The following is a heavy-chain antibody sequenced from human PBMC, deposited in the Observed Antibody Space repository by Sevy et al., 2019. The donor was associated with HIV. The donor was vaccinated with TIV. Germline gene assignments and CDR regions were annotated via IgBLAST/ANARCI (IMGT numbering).Heavy chain of an antibody. J-gene: IGHJ4*02. Sequence: SETLSLTCAVSGYSISSGYYWGWIRQPPGKGLEWIGSIYHSGSTYYNPSLKSRVTMSVDTSKNQFSLKLSSVTAADTAVYDCARVCDILTGYAGFDYWGQGTLVTVSS. D-gene: IGHD3-9*01. V-gene: IGHV4-38-2*01. CDR3: ARVCDILTGYAGFDY. CDR2: IYHSGST. CDR1: GYSISSGYY.